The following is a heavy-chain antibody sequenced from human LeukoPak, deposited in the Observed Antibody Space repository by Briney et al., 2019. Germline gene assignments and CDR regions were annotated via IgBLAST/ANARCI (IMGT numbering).Heavy chain of an antibody. D-gene: IGHD6-13*01. CDR3: ARVLNNLRKYWIDSSSWSGNWFDP. J-gene: IGHJ5*02. CDR2: IYYSGST. V-gene: IGHV4-61*01. CDR1: GGSVSSGSYY. Sequence: PSETLSLTCTVAGGSVSSGSYYWSWIRQSPGKGLEWIGHIYYSGSTKYNPSLKSRVSISVDTPKNQFSLKLSSVTAADTAVYYCARVLNNLRKYWIDSSSWSGNWFDPWGQGTLVTVSS.